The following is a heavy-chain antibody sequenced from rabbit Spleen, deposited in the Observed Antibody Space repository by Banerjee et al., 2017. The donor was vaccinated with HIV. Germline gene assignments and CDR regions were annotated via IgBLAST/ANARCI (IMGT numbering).Heavy chain of an antibody. CDR2: IDTGSSGFT. D-gene: IGHD8-1*01. V-gene: IGHV1S45*01. Sequence: QEQLVESGGGLVKPGGSLALTCTASGVSFSSNYYMCWVRQAPGKGLEWIACIDTGSSGFTYFASWAKGRFTISKTSSTTVTLQMTSLTAADTATYFCARDSGSSFSSYGMDLWGQGTLVTVS. CDR3: ARDSGSSFSSYGMDL. J-gene: IGHJ6*01. CDR1: GVSFSSNYY.